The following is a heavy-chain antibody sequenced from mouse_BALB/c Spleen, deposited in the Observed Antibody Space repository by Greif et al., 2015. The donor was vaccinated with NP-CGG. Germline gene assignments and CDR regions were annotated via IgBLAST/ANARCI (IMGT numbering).Heavy chain of an antibody. D-gene: IGHD1-1*01. CDR1: GYTFTDYW. CDR3: ARKGDFYGSSPSYAMDY. CDR2: IDTSDSYT. J-gene: IGHJ4*01. Sequence: QVQLQQSGAELVMPGASVKMSCKASGYTFTDYWMHWVKQRPGQGLEWIGAIDTSDSYTSYNQKFKGKATLTVDESSSTAYMQLSSLTSEDSAVYYCARKGDFYGSSPSYAMDYWGQGTSVTVSS. V-gene: IGHV1-69*01.